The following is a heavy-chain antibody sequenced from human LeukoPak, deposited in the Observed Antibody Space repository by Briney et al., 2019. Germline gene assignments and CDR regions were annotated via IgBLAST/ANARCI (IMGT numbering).Heavy chain of an antibody. CDR3: AKGVLWFGESDWRGSIFFDY. D-gene: IGHD3-10*01. Sequence: GGSLRLSCAASGFTFSSYDMHWVRQATGKGLEWVSAIGTAGDTYYPGSVKGRFTISRENAKNSLYLQMNSLRAGDTAVYYCAKGVLWFGESDWRGSIFFDYWGQGTLVTVSS. CDR1: GFTFSSYD. J-gene: IGHJ4*02. V-gene: IGHV3-13*01. CDR2: IGTAGDT.